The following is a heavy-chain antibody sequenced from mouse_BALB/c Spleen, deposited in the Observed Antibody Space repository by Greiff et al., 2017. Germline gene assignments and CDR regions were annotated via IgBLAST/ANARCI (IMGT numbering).Heavy chain of an antibody. D-gene: IGHD1-1*01. CDR1: GFSLTSYG. J-gene: IGHJ2*01. V-gene: IGHV2-9*02. CDR2: IWAGGST. CDR3: ARGDYYGSSYVGYFDY. Sequence: VQLQESGPGLVAPSQSLSITCTVSGFSLTSYGVHWVRQPPGKGLEWLGVIWAGGSTNYNSALMSRLSISKDNSKSQVFLKMNSLQTDDTAMYYCARGDYYGSSYVGYFDYWGQGTTLTVSS.